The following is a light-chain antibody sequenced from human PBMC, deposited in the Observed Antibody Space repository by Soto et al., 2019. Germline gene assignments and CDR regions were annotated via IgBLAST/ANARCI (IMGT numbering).Light chain of an antibody. J-gene: IGKJ2*01. Sequence: EIVLTQSPGTLSLSPGERATLSCRASQSVSSSYLAWYQQKPGQAPRLLIYGASSRATGIPDRFSGSGCGTDFTLTISRLEPEDFAVYYCQQYGSSPMYTVGQGTKLEIK. V-gene: IGKV3-20*01. CDR1: QSVSSSY. CDR2: GAS. CDR3: QQYGSSPMYT.